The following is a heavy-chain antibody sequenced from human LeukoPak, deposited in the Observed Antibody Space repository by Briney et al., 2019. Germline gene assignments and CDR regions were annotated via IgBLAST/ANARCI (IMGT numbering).Heavy chain of an antibody. CDR1: GFTFSDYY. CDR2: ISSSGSTI. V-gene: IGHV3-11*01. Sequence: WGSLRLSCAASGFTFSDYYMSWIRQAPGKGLEWVSYISSSGSTIYYADSVKGRFTISRDNAKNSLYLQMNSLRAEDTAVYYCAGRDSPRRYFDLWGRGTLVTVSS. J-gene: IGHJ2*01. CDR3: AGRDSPRRYFDL. D-gene: IGHD3-22*01.